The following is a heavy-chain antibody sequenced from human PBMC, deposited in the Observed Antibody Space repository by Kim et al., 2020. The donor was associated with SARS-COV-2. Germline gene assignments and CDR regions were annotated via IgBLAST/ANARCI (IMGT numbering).Heavy chain of an antibody. CDR1: GFTFSSYA. V-gene: IGHV3-30-3*01. CDR2: ISFDGNNK. D-gene: IGHD1-7*01. J-gene: IGHJ5*02. CDR3: ARALMGTTLS. Sequence: GGSLRLSCAASGFTFSSYAMHWVRQAPGKGLEWVAAISFDGNNKYYADSVKGRFTISKDNSKNTLYLQMNSLRADDTAVYYCARALMGTTLSWGQGTLATVSS.